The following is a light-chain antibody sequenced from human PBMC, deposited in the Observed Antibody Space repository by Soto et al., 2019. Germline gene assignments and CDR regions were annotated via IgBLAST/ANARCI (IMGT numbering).Light chain of an antibody. CDR3: QHYNNWPPWT. CDR2: GAS. J-gene: IGKJ1*01. CDR1: QSVSSN. V-gene: IGKV3-15*01. Sequence: EIVMTQSPATLSVSPGERATLSCRASQSVSSNLAWYQPKPGQAPRLLIYGASTRATGIPARFSGSGCGTEFTLTISSLQYEDFAVYYWQHYNNWPPWTFGQGTKVEIK.